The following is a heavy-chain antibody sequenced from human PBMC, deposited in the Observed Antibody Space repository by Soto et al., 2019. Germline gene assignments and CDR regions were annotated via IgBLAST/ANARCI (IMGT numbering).Heavy chain of an antibody. V-gene: IGHV4-31*03. CDR3: ARGRIVVVVAATNYFAY. Sequence: SLTGTVSGGSISSGGYYSSWIRQHPGKGLEWIGYIYYSGSTYYNPSLKSRVTISVDTSKNQFSLKLSSVTAADTAVYYCARGRIVVVVAATNYFAYWCQGTLVTVSS. CDR2: IYYSGST. J-gene: IGHJ4*02. D-gene: IGHD2-15*01. CDR1: GGSISSGGYY.